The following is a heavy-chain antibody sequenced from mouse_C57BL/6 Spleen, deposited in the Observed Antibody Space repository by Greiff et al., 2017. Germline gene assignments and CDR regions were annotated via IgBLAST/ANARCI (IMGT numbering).Heavy chain of an antibody. D-gene: IGHD1-1*01. Sequence: FTISRDNAKNNLYLQMSHLKSEDTAMYYCARPGSSWYFDVWGTGTTVTVSS. CDR3: ARPGSSWYFDV. J-gene: IGHJ1*03. V-gene: IGHV5-4*03.